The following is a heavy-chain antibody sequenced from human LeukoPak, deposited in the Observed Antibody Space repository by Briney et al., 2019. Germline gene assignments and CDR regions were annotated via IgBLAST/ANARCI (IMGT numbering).Heavy chain of an antibody. V-gene: IGHV1-69*04. CDR2: IIPILGIA. CDR1: GGTFSSYT. J-gene: IGHJ4*02. Sequence: ASVKVSCKASGGTFSSYTISWVRQAPGQGLEWMGRIIPILGIANYAQKFQGRVTITADKSTSTACMELSSLRSEDTAIYYCAKDRWLPEYYFDFWGQGTLVTVSS. D-gene: IGHD5-12*01. CDR3: AKDRWLPEYYFDF.